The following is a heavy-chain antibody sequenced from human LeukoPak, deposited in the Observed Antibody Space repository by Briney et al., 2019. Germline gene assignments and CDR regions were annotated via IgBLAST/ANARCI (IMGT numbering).Heavy chain of an antibody. CDR1: GFSLSTSGVG. V-gene: IGHV2-5*02. Sequence: SGPTLVNPTQTLTLTRTFSGFSLSTSGVGVGWIRQPPGKALEWLALIYWDDDKRYSTSLKSRLTITKDTSKNQVVLTMTNMDPVDTATYYCAHRPGTWPATMHFDYWGQGTLVTVSS. CDR3: AHRPGTWPATMHFDY. D-gene: IGHD2-2*01. CDR2: IYWDDDK. J-gene: IGHJ4*02.